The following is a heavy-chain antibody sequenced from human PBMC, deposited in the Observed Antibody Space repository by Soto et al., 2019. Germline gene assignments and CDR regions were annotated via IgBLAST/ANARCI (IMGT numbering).Heavy chain of an antibody. CDR1: GYTFTSFG. Sequence: QVQLVQSGAEVKKPGASVKVSCKASGYTFTSFGISWVRQAPGQGLEWMGWISAYNGNTNYAENLHGRFTMTTDTATSTAYMELRSLRSDDPAVYYCARDHRFGTDAFEILGQGTMVTVSS. V-gene: IGHV1-18*01. D-gene: IGHD3-16*01. J-gene: IGHJ3*02. CDR2: ISAYNGNT. CDR3: ARDHRFGTDAFEI.